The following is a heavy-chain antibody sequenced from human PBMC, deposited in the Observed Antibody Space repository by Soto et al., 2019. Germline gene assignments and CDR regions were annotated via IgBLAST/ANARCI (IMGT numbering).Heavy chain of an antibody. CDR3: ARDGGCGELKY. Sequence: QVQLVPSGAELKKPGSSVKVSCKASGDPFSGYPINWVRQAPGEGLEWMGRIIPVFRTTNDAQRFVGRVTFTADGSTNTASMEWRGLLSEDTAVDYCARDGGCGELKYWGPGTLVTASS. D-gene: IGHD3-16*01. J-gene: IGHJ4*02. CDR2: IIPVFRTT. V-gene: IGHV1-69*18. CDR1: GDPFSGYP.